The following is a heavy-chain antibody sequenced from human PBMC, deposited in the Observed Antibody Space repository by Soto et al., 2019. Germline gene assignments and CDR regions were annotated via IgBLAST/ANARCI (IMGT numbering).Heavy chain of an antibody. CDR1: GGSISSSNW. CDR2: IYHSGST. J-gene: IGHJ4*02. Sequence: PSETLSLTCAVSGGSISSSNWWSWVRQPPGKGLEWIGEIYHSGSTNYNPSLKSRVTISVDKSKNQFSLKLSSVTAADTAVYYCARDRQLVRGAFDYWGQGTLVTVSS. V-gene: IGHV4-4*02. D-gene: IGHD6-6*01. CDR3: ARDRQLVRGAFDY.